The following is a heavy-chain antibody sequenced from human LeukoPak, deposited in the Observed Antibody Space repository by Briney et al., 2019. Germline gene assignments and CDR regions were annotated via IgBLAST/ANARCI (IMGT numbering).Heavy chain of an antibody. CDR1: GFTFSSYA. Sequence: GGSLRLSCAASGFTFSSYAMHWVRQAPGKGLEWVAFIRHDGSNTYYADSVKGRFTVSRDNSKNTLYLQMNSLRAEDTAVYYCAKAPCGSCYSADYWGQGTLVTVSS. V-gene: IGHV3-30*02. J-gene: IGHJ4*02. D-gene: IGHD2-15*01. CDR2: IRHDGSNT. CDR3: AKAPCGSCYSADY.